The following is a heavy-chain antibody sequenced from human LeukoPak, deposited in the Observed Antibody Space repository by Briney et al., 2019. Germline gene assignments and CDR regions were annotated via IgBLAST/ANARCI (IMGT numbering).Heavy chain of an antibody. D-gene: IGHD2-2*01. CDR3: AKSLSVVVPAADDAFDI. CDR1: GFTFSSYA. V-gene: IGHV3-23*01. Sequence: GGSLRLSCAASGFTFSSYAMSWVRQAPGKGLEWVSAISGSGGSTYYADSVKGRFTISRDNSKNTLYLQMNSLRAEDTAVYYCAKSLSVVVPAADDAFDIWGQGTMVTVSS. J-gene: IGHJ3*02. CDR2: ISGSGGST.